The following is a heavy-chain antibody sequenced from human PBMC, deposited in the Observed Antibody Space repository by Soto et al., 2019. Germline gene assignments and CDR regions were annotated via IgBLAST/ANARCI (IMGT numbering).Heavy chain of an antibody. CDR2: INWNGGST. CDR3: ARDASGGWLANTGWFDP. CDR1: GFTFDDYG. J-gene: IGHJ5*02. V-gene: IGHV3-20*01. D-gene: IGHD6-19*01. Sequence: EVQLVESGGGVVRPGGSLRLSCAASGFTFDDYGMSWVRQAPGKGLEWVSGINWNGGSTGYADSVKGRFTISRDNAKNSLYLQMNSLRAEDTALYHCARDASGGWLANTGWFDPWGQGTLVTVSS.